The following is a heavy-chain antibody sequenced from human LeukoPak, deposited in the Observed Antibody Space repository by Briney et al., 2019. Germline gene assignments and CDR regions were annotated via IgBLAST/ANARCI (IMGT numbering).Heavy chain of an antibody. D-gene: IGHD6-13*01. V-gene: IGHV4-59*12. CDR3: TRGSAGGRPKFDY. Sequence: SETLSLTCTVSGGSMNNYYWTWIRQPPGKGLEWIGYVYYSGSTYYNPSLKSRVTISVDRSKNQFSLNLSSVTAADTAMYYCTRGSAGGRPKFDYGAQGPVVPVSS. CDR1: GGSMNNYY. CDR2: VYYSGST. J-gene: IGHJ4*02.